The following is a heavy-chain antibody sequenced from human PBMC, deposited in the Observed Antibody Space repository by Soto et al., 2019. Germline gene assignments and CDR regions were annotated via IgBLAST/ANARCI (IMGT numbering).Heavy chain of an antibody. CDR2: ISSSSGTI. CDR3: AREKVVSYAFDL. Sequence: LRLSCAASGFTFSSYIMNWVRQAPGKGLEWVSYISSSSGTIYYADSVKGRFTISRDNAKNSLYLQMNSLRDEDTALYYCAREKVVSYAFDLWGQGTMVTVSS. J-gene: IGHJ3*01. V-gene: IGHV3-48*02. CDR1: GFTFSSYI.